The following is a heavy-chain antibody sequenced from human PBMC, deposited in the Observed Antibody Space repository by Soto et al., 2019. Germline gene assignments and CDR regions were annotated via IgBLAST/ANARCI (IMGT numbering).Heavy chain of an antibody. CDR1: GYTLSSFG. Sequence: GASVKVSFKASGYTLSSFGIHWVRQAPGQRLEWMGWINAGNGNTKYSQKLQGRVTFSRDTSANTAYMELTSLTSEDTAVYYCVRTRQQWLVGDSWGQGSLVTVSS. V-gene: IGHV1-3*01. D-gene: IGHD6-19*01. J-gene: IGHJ4*02. CDR2: INAGNGNT. CDR3: VRTRQQWLVGDS.